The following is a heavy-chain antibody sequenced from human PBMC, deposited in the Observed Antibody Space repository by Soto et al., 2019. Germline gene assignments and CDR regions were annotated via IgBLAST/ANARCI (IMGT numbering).Heavy chain of an antibody. CDR2: INAGNGNT. V-gene: IGHV1-3*01. CDR1: GYIFTSYV. Sequence: ASVKVSCKASGYIFTSYVMHWVRQAPGQRLEWMGWINAGNGNTKYYADSVEGRFTISRDNAKNSLYLQMNSLRAEDTAVYYCARDQLYYNDISGRPLNAFDVWGQGTMVTVSS. J-gene: IGHJ3*01. D-gene: IGHD3-22*01. CDR3: ARDQLYYNDISGRPLNAFDV.